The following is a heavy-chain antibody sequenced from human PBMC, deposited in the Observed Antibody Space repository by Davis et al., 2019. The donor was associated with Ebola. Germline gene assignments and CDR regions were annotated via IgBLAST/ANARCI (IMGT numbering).Heavy chain of an antibody. CDR1: GFTFSSYW. CDR2: IKQDGSEK. CDR3: ARDAAEPYDFWSGYWAY. J-gene: IGHJ4*02. Sequence: GESLKISCAASGFTFSSYWMSWVRQAPGKGLEWVANIKQDGSEKYYVDSVKGRITISRDNAKNSLYLQMKILRAEDTAVYYCARDAAEPYDFWSGYWAYWGQGTLVTVSS. D-gene: IGHD3-3*01. V-gene: IGHV3-7*01.